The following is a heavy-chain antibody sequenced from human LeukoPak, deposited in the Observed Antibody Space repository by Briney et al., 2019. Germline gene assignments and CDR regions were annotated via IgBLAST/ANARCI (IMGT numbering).Heavy chain of an antibody. V-gene: IGHV5-51*01. D-gene: IGHD2-15*01. CDR3: ARSPDCSGGSCYSYWFDP. CDR1: GYSFTSYW. CDR2: IYPGDSDT. J-gene: IGHJ5*02. Sequence: GESLKISCKGSGYSFTSYWIGWVRQMPGKGLEWMGIIYPGDSDTRYSPSFQGQVTISADKSISTAYLQWSSLKASDTAMYYCARSPDCSGGSCYSYWFDPRGQGTLVTVSS.